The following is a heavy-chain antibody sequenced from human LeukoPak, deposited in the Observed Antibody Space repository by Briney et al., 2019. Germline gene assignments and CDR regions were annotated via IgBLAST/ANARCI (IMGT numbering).Heavy chain of an antibody. Sequence: SETLSLTCTVSGGSISSYYWSWIRQPPGKGLEWIGYIYYSGSTNYNPSLKSRVTISVDTSKNQFSLKLSSVTAADTAVYYCARVGYNWNRGAFDIWGQGTMVTVSS. J-gene: IGHJ3*02. D-gene: IGHD1-20*01. CDR3: ARVGYNWNRGAFDI. V-gene: IGHV4-59*12. CDR1: GGSISSYY. CDR2: IYYSGST.